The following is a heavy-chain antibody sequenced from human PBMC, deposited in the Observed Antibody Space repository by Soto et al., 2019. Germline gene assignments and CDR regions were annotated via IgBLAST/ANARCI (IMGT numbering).Heavy chain of an antibody. CDR2: IIPIFGTA. V-gene: IGHV1-69*13. CDR1: GGTFSSYA. J-gene: IGHJ4*02. CDR3: ASYVWGSYRPRYFDY. D-gene: IGHD3-16*02. Sequence: ASVKVSCKASGGTFSSYAISWVRQAPGQGLEWMGGIIPIFGTANYAQKFQGRVTITADESTSTAYMELSSLRSEDTAVYYCASYVWGSYRPRYFDYWGQGTLVTGSS.